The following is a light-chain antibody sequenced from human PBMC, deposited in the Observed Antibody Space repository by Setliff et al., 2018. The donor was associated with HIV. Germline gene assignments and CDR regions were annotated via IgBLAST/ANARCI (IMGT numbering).Light chain of an antibody. Sequence: QSALTQPASVSGSPGHSITISRTGSNNNLGSYNLVSWYQQLPGKAPKLLIYKDNKRPSGISNRFSGSKSGYTASLTISGLQADDEADYYCCSFAGSNIPYVFGTGTKVTVL. V-gene: IGLV2-23*01. CDR3: CSFAGSNIPYV. CDR2: KDN. J-gene: IGLJ1*01. CDR1: NNNLGSYNL.